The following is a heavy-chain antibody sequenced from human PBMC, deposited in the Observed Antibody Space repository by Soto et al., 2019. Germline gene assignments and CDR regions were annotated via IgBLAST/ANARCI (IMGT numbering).Heavy chain of an antibody. CDR3: ATEGGSTSSSAYNYFMDV. V-gene: IGHV1-69*08. CDR1: GDTFSSYS. CDR2: IIPMVGTP. J-gene: IGHJ6*03. D-gene: IGHD6-6*01. Sequence: QAQLVQSGAEVKRPGSSVKVSCKASGDTFSSYSISWVRQAPGQGLEWMGRIIPMVGTPNYAQKFQGRVTFFAEKAPSPAYMGLNSLISDDTAVLYCATEGGSTSSSAYNYFMDVWGKGTPVTVSS.